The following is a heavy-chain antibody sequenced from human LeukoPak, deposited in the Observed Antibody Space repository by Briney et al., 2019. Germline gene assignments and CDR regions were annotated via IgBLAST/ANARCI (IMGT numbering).Heavy chain of an antibody. J-gene: IGHJ4*02. Sequence: SETLSLNCAVSGGSISSSNWWSWVRQPPGKGLEWIGEIYHSGSTNYNPSLKSRVTISVDKSKNQFSLKLSSVTAADTAVYYCARNSPSGWSYDYWGQGTLVTVSS. CDR2: IYHSGST. CDR1: GGSISSSNW. V-gene: IGHV4-4*02. D-gene: IGHD6-19*01. CDR3: ARNSPSGWSYDY.